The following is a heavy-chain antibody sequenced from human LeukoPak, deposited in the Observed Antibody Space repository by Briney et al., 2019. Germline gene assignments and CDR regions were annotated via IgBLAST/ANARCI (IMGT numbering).Heavy chain of an antibody. D-gene: IGHD4/OR15-4a*01. CDR2: VYYTGST. Sequence: SETLSLTCTVSGGSLEHYFWSWIRQPPGKGLEFIGYVYYTGSTDYSPSLQSRLTISADTSKNQFSLKLRSVTAADTAIYYCASHRRSHGAEYWGQGTLVTVSS. V-gene: IGHV4-59*01. CDR1: GGSLEHYF. J-gene: IGHJ4*02. CDR3: ASHRRSHGAEY.